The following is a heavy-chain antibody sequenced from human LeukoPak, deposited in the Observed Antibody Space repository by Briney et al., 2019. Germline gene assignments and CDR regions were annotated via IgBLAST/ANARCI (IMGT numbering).Heavy chain of an antibody. CDR2: ISGGGGST. CDR1: GFTFSNYA. D-gene: IGHD6-19*01. V-gene: IGHV3-23*01. CDR3: AKGEYSSGWY. J-gene: IGHJ4*02. Sequence: GGSLRLSCAASGFTFSNYAMSWVRQAPGKGLEWVSAISGGGGSTLYADSVKGRFTISRDNSKNTLYLQMNSLRAEDTAVYYCAKGEYSSGWYWGQGTLVTVSS.